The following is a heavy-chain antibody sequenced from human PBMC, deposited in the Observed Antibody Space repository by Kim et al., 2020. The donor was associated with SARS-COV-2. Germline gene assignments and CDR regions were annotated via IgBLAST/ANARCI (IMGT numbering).Heavy chain of an antibody. CDR3: ARGLDSSGWHYYYYGMDV. CDR1: GGSFSGYY. Sequence: SETLSLTCAVYGGSFSGYYWSWIRQPPGKGLEWIGEINHSGSTNYNPSLKSRVTISVDTSKNQFSLKLSSVTAADTAVYYCARGLDSSGWHYYYYGMDVWGQGTTVTVSS. CDR2: INHSGST. D-gene: IGHD6-19*01. J-gene: IGHJ6*02. V-gene: IGHV4-34*01.